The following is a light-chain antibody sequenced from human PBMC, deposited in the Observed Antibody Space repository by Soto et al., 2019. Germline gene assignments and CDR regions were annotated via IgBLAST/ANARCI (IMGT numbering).Light chain of an antibody. Sequence: QAVVTQEPSLTVSPGGTVTLTCGSSTGAVTSGHYPYWFQQKPGQAPRTLIYDTSNKHSWTPARFSGSLLGGKAALTLSGAQPEDEAEYYCLLSYSGARLVVFGGGNKLTVL. CDR2: DTS. CDR1: TGAVTSGHY. J-gene: IGLJ2*01. V-gene: IGLV7-46*01. CDR3: LLSYSGARLVV.